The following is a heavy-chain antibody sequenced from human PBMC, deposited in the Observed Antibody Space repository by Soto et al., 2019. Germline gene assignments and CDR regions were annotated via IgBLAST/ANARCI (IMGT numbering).Heavy chain of an antibody. J-gene: IGHJ4*02. V-gene: IGHV1-8*01. CDR1: GYTFTSYD. CDR2: MNPNSGNT. D-gene: IGHD3-3*01. Sequence: ASVKVSCKASGYTFTSYDINWVRQATGQGLEWMGWMNPNSGNTGYAQKFQGRVTMTRNTSISTAYMELSSLRSEDTAVYYCARAEHMEWLLEIDYWGQGTLVTVSS. CDR3: ARAEHMEWLLEIDY.